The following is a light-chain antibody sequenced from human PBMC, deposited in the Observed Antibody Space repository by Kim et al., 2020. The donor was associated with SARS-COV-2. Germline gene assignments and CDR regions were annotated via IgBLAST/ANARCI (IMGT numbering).Light chain of an antibody. CDR1: QRVSSDY. J-gene: IGKJ2*01. Sequence: SPGKRATLSCRASQRVSSDYLAWYQQRPGQAPRLLIYGASSRATGIPDRFSGSGSGTDFTLTISRLEPEDFAVYYCQQYGRSPPYTFGQGTKLEIK. CDR2: GAS. CDR3: QQYGRSPPYT. V-gene: IGKV3-20*01.